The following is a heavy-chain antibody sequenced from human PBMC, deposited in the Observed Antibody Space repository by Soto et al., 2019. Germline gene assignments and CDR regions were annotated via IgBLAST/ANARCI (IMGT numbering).Heavy chain of an antibody. Sequence: PSETLSLTCTVSGGSISSSSYYWGWIRQPPGKGLEWIGSIYYSGSTYYNPSLKSRVTISVDRSKKQFSLKLSSVTAADTAVYYCARGVPVRFDYWGQGTLVTVSS. D-gene: IGHD4-17*01. V-gene: IGHV4-39*07. J-gene: IGHJ4*02. CDR2: IYYSGST. CDR1: GGSISSSSYY. CDR3: ARGVPVRFDY.